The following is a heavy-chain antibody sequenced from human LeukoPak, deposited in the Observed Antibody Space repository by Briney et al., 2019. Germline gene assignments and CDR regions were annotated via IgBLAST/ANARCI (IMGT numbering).Heavy chain of an antibody. D-gene: IGHD3-10*01. V-gene: IGHV3-11*01. J-gene: IGHJ4*02. CDR1: EFVLSDYY. CDR2: ISSGGSTI. Sequence: GGSLRLSCAASEFVLSDYYMSWIRQAPGKGLEWISYISSGGSTISYADSVRGRFTISRDNAKNSLYLQMNSLRAEDTAVYYCAREMEGDYGSGTFFDHWGQGTLVTVSS. CDR3: AREMEGDYGSGTFFDH.